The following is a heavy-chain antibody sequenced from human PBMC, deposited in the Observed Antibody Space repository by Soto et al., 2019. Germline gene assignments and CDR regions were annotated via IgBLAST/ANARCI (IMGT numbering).Heavy chain of an antibody. CDR1: GGSFSGYY. Sequence: SETLSLTCAVYGGSFSGYYWSWIRQPPGKGLEWIGEINHSGSTNYNPSLKSRVTISVDTSKNQFSLKRSSVTAADTAVYYCARRNSSVGAFDIWGQGTMVTVSS. CDR2: INHSGST. V-gene: IGHV4-34*01. J-gene: IGHJ3*02. CDR3: ARRNSSVGAFDI. D-gene: IGHD1-1*01.